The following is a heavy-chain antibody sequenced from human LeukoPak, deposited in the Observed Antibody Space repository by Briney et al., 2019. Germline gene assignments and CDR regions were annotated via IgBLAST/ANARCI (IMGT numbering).Heavy chain of an antibody. CDR2: ISAYNGNT. CDR3: ARIDGMIGTAAFDI. J-gene: IGHJ3*02. D-gene: IGHD3-22*01. CDR1: VYTFTSYG. Sequence: VASVKVSCKSSVYTFTSYGISWVRNAPPPGNEWMGWISAYNGNTNYAQKLQGRVTMTTDTSTSTAYMELRSLRSDDTAVYYCARIDGMIGTAAFDIWGQGTMVTVSS. V-gene: IGHV1-18*01.